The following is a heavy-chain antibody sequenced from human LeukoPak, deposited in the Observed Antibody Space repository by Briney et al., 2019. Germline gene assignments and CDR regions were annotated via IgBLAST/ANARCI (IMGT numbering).Heavy chain of an antibody. CDR1: GFAVRSNY. V-gene: IGHV3-53*01. D-gene: IGHD3-3*01. J-gene: IGHJ4*02. CDR2: IYSGGST. CDR3: ARAHYDSWPFDY. Sequence: GGSLRLSCAASGFAVRSNYMSWVRQAPGKGLEWVSVIYSGGSTYYADSVKGRFTISRDNSKNTLYLQMNSLRAEDTAVYYCARAHYDSWPFDYWGQGTLVTVSS.